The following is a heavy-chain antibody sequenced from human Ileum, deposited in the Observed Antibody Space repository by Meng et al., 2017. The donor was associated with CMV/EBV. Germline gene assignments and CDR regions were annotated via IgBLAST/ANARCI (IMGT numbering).Heavy chain of an antibody. CDR2: ISGSGGDT. D-gene: IGHD2-2*01. CDR3: SKNLKGGYCTSTSCFLLAKDV. J-gene: IGHJ6*02. V-gene: IGHV3-23*01. CDR1: GCTFKINF. Sequence: GGSLRLSCAASGCTFKINFINWVRQAPGKGPEWVSSISGSGGDTYYADSVKGRFTVSRDNTKNMVYLQMNSLRGDDTAVYYCSKNLKGGYCTSTSCFLLAKDVWGQGTTVTVSS.